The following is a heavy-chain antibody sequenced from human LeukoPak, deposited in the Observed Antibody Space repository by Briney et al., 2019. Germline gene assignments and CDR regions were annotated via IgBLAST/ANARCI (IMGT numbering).Heavy chain of an antibody. CDR3: ARGQRQVVPAASPNYYYYYYMDV. V-gene: IGHV4-34*01. CDR2: INHSGST. Sequence: PSETLSLTCAVYGGSFSGYYWSWIRQPPGKGLEWIGEINHSGSTNYNPSLKSRVTISVDTSKNQFSLKLSSVTAADTAVYYCARGQRQVVPAASPNYYYYYYMDVWGKGTTVTVSS. J-gene: IGHJ6*03. CDR1: GGSFSGYY. D-gene: IGHD2-2*01.